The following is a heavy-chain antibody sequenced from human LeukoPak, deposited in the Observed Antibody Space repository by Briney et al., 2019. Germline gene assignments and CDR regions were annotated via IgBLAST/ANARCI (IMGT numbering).Heavy chain of an antibody. CDR3: ARSYCSGGSCYLDAFDI. CDR2: IYSGGST. CDR1: GFTFSSNY. J-gene: IGHJ3*02. D-gene: IGHD2-15*01. Sequence: GGSLRLSCAASGFTFSSNYMSWVRQAPGKGLEWVSVIYSGGSTYYADSVKGRFTISRDNSKNTLYLQMNSLRAEDTAVYYCARSYCSGGSCYLDAFDIWGQGTMVTVSS. V-gene: IGHV3-53*01.